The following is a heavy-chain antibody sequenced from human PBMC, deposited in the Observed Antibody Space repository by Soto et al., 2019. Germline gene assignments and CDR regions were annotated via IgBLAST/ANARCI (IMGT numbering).Heavy chain of an antibody. D-gene: IGHD6-19*01. J-gene: IGHJ4*02. CDR3: ARPYSSGWIFDY. CDR2: IYPDDSDT. V-gene: IGHV5-51*01. Sequence: GESLKISCKASGYTFSSYWIGWVRQMPGKGLEWMGIIYPDDSDTRYSPSFQGQVTIAADKSISTAYLQWSSLKASDTAMYYCARPYSSGWIFDYWGQGTLVTVSS. CDR1: GYTFSSYW.